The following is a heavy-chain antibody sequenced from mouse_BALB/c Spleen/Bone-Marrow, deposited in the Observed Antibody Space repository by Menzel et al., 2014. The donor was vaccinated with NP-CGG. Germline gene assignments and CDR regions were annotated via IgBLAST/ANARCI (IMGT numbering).Heavy chain of an antibody. Sequence: LLESGTALASPGAAVMMSCKASGHTFSTYWMHWVKQRPGQGLEWIGTIYPGNSDITYNQKFKGKAKLTAVTSTSTAYMELSSLKNEDSAGYYCPTLARSDFGYWGDGTTLPIYS. J-gene: IGHJ2*01. V-gene: IGHV1-5*01. CDR3: PTLARSDFGY. D-gene: IGHD3-1*01. CDR2: IYPGNSDI. CDR1: GHTFSTYW.